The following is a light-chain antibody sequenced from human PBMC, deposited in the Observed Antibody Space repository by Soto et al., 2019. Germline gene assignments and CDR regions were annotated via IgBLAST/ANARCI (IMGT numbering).Light chain of an antibody. J-gene: IGKJ1*01. CDR2: AAS. V-gene: IGKV1-12*01. CDR1: QNIGSH. CDR3: QQYYSLPRT. Sequence: IQMTQSPSSVSASVGDRVTITFRASQNIGSHLAWYQQKPGQAPKVLIYAASSLHSGVPARFSGSGSGTEFTLTISSLQPEDFATYYCQQYYSLPRTFGQGTKVDIK.